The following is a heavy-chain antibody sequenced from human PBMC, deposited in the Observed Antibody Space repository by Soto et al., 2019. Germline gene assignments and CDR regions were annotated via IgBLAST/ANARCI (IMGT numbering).Heavy chain of an antibody. V-gene: IGHV1-18*04. CDR2: ISAYNGNT. D-gene: IGHD2-8*01. CDR1: GYTFTTYY. J-gene: IGHJ4*02. Sequence: GASVKVSCKASGYTFTTYYVHWLRQATGQGLEWMGWISAYNGNTNYAQKLQGRVTMTTDTSTSTAYMELRSLRSDDTAVYYCARETDIVPSTFDYWGQGTLVTVSS. CDR3: ARETDIVPSTFDY.